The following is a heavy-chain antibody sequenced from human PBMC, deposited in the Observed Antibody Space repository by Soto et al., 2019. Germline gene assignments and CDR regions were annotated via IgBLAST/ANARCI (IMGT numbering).Heavy chain of an antibody. CDR1: GYTFTGYF. CDR3: XXXXXXXXXTGYSCYLHYGMDV. J-gene: IGHJ6*02. CDR2: INPNSGVT. D-gene: IGHD5-12*01. V-gene: IGHV1-2*02. Sequence: QVQLVQSGAEVKKPGASVKVSCKAYGYTFTGYFMHWVRQAPGQGIEWMGWINPNSGVTDFAKKFQARXXXXXXXXXXXXXXXXXXXXXXXXXXXXXXXXXXXXXXTGYSCYLHYGMDVWGQGTTVTVS.